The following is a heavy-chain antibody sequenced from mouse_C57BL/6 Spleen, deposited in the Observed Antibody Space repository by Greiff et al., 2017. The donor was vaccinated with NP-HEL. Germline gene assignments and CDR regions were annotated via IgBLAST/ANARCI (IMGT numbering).Heavy chain of an antibody. D-gene: IGHD1-1*01. V-gene: IGHV5-9*01. CDR1: GFTFSSYT. CDR2: ISGGGGNT. CDR3: ARRDTTVSYYFDD. J-gene: IGHJ2*01. Sequence: EVQLVESGGGLVKPGGSLKLSCAASGFTFSSYTMSWVRQTPEKRLEWVATISGGGGNTYYPDSVKGRFTISRDNAKNTLYLQMSSLRSEDTALYYCARRDTTVSYYFDDWGQGTTLTVSS.